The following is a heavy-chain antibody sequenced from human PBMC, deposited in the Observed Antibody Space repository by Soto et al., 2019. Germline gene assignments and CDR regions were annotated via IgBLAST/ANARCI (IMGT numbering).Heavy chain of an antibody. D-gene: IGHD3-16*02. CDR1: GYRFTAYA. CDR2: IKAANGDT. V-gene: IGHV1-3*05. CDR3: ARSAISPSGGLIGPFDF. J-gene: IGHJ4*02. Sequence: QVHLVQSGAEERKLGASVRVSCETCGYRFTAYAIHWVRQAPGQRPEWMGWIKAANGDTRYAQNFQTRLTITTDTSASTAYMDLSSLRFEDTAVYYCARSAISPSGGLIGPFDFWGQGNLVAVSS.